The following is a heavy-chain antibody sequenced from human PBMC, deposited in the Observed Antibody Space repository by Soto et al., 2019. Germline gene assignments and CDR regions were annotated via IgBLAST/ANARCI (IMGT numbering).Heavy chain of an antibody. Sequence: NPGGSLRLSCAASGFTFSNAWMSWVRQAPGKGLEWVGRIKSKTDGGTTDYAAPVKGRFTISRDDSKNTLYLQMNSLKTEDTAVYYCTTDTYYYDSSDPDAFDIWGQGTMVTVSS. CDR3: TTDTYYYDSSDPDAFDI. J-gene: IGHJ3*02. D-gene: IGHD3-22*01. CDR1: GFTFSNAW. V-gene: IGHV3-15*01. CDR2: IKSKTDGGTT.